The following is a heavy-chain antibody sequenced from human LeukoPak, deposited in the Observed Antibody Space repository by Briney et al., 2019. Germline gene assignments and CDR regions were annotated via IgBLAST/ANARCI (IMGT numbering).Heavy chain of an antibody. D-gene: IGHD4-23*01. J-gene: IGHJ6*03. CDR3: AREATVVRNYYYYYMDV. CDR1: GYTFTGNY. CDR2: INPNSGGT. V-gene: IGHV1-2*02. Sequence: ASVKVSCKASGYTFTGNYMHWVRQAPGQGLEWMGWINPNSGGTNYAQKFQGRVTMTRDTSISTAYMELSRLRSDDTAVYYCAREATVVRNYYYYYMDVWGKGTTVTISS.